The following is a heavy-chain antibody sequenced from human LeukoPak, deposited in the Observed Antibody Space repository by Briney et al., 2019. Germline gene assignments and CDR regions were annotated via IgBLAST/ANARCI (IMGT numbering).Heavy chain of an antibody. CDR3: AGGRSRVVYLGY. J-gene: IGHJ4*02. D-gene: IGHD2-15*01. V-gene: IGHV1-8*01. Sequence: ASVKVSCKASGYTFTSYDINWVRQATGQGLEWMGWMNPNSGNTGYAQKFQGRVTMTRNTSISTAYMELSSLRSEDTAVYYCAGGRSRVVYLGYWGQGTLVTVSS. CDR1: GYTFTSYD. CDR2: MNPNSGNT.